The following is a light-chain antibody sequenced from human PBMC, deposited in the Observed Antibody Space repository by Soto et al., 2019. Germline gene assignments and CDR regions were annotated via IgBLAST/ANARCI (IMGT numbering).Light chain of an antibody. J-gene: IGKJ3*01. CDR1: QSVSSAY. CDR3: QQYGRSQAT. CDR2: GAS. Sequence: EIVLTQSPGTLSLSPGERATLSCRASQSVSSAYLGWYQQKPGQAPRLLIYGASSRATGIPDRFSGSGSGTDFTLTISRLEPEDFAVYYCQQYGRSQATFGHRTKVDIK. V-gene: IGKV3-20*01.